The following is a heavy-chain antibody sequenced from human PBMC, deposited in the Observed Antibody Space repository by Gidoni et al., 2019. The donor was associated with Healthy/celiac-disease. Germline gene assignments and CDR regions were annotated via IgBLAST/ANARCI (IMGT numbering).Heavy chain of an antibody. CDR1: GGSISSYY. CDR2: IYYSGST. CDR3: ARLGDSSGYYLYYFDY. V-gene: IGHV4-59*01. Sequence: QVQLQESGPGLGKPSETLSLTCTVSGGSISSYYWSWIRQPPGKGLEWIGYIYYSGSTNYNPSLKRRVTISVDTSKNQFSLKLSSVTAADTAVYYCARLGDSSGYYLYYFDYWGQGTLVTVSS. D-gene: IGHD3-22*01. J-gene: IGHJ4*02.